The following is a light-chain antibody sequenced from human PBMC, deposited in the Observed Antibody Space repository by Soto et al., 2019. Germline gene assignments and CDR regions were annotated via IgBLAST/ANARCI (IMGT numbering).Light chain of an antibody. J-gene: IGKJ1*01. V-gene: IGKV3-20*01. Sequence: EIVLTQSPGTLSLSPGERGTLSCRASQSVSSSYLAWYQQKPGQAPRLLIYGASSRATGIPDRFSGSGSGTDFTLTISRLEPEYFAVYYCQQYGSSSWTFGQGPNVDIK. CDR2: GAS. CDR3: QQYGSSSWT. CDR1: QSVSSSY.